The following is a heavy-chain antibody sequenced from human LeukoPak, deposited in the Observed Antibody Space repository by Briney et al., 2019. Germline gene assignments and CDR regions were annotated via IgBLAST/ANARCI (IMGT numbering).Heavy chain of an antibody. V-gene: IGHV4-39*01. CDR1: GGSISSSSYY. CDR2: IYYSGST. D-gene: IGHD6-13*01. Sequence: SETLSLTCTVSGGSISSSSYYWGWIRQPPGKGLEWIGSIYYSGSTYYNPSLKSRVTISVDTSKNQFSLKLSSVIAADTAVYYCARQPTPYSSSWYEAEYYFDYWGQGTLVTVSS. J-gene: IGHJ4*02. CDR3: ARQPTPYSSSWYEAEYYFDY.